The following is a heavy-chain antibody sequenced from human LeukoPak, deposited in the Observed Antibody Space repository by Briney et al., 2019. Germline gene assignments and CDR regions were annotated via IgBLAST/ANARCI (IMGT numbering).Heavy chain of an antibody. J-gene: IGHJ3*02. CDR3: ARDPQDYYEHAFDI. CDR2: ISYDGSNK. D-gene: IGHD3-22*01. CDR1: GFTFSSYA. Sequence: GRYLRLSCAASGFTFSSYAMHWVRQAPGKGLEWVAVISYDGSNKYYADSVKGRFTISRDNSKNTLYLQMNSLRAEDTAVYYCARDPQDYYEHAFDIWGQGTMVTVSS. V-gene: IGHV3-30-3*01.